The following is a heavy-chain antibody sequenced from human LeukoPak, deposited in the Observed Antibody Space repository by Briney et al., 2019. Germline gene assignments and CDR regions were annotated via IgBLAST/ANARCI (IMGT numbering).Heavy chain of an antibody. J-gene: IGHJ4*02. CDR3: ARDRGDGLFDY. V-gene: IGHV4-30-2*01. D-gene: IGHD5-24*01. Sequence: PSQTLSLTCTVSGGSISSGGYYWSWIRQPPGKGLEWIGYIYHSGSTYYNPSLKSRVTISVDRSKNQFSLKLSSVTAADTAVYYCARDRGDGLFDYWGQGTLVIVSS. CDR1: GGSISSGGYY. CDR2: IYHSGST.